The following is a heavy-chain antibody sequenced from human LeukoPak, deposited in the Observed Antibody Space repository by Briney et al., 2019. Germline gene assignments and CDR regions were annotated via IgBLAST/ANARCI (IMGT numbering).Heavy chain of an antibody. CDR3: ARGGNCTGGVCWGWLDP. Sequence: GASVKVSCKASGYTFTGYYMHWVRQAPGEGLEWMGWINPDGGATLYAQKFQGRVTMTRDTSISTAHMELNSLRSDDTAVYYCARGGNCTGGVCWGWLDPWGQGTLVTVFS. V-gene: IGHV1-2*02. CDR1: GYTFTGYY. D-gene: IGHD2-8*02. CDR2: INPDGGAT. J-gene: IGHJ5*02.